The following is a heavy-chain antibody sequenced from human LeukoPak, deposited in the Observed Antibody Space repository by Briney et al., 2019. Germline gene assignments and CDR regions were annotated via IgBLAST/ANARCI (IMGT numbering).Heavy chain of an antibody. CDR2: IYYSGST. CDR1: GGSISSGGYY. V-gene: IGHV4-31*03. CDR3: ASGSLFTGYSSGWYRPQPFQH. Sequence: SETLSLTCTVSGGSISSGGYYWSWIRQHPGKGLEWIGYIYYSGSTHYNPSLKSRVTISVDTSKNQFSLKLSSVTAADTAVYYCASGSLFTGYSSGWYRPQPFQHWGQGTLVTVSS. D-gene: IGHD6-19*01. J-gene: IGHJ1*01.